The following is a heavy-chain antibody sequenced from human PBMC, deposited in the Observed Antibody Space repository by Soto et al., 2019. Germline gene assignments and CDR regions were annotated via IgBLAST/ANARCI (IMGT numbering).Heavy chain of an antibody. D-gene: IGHD2-21*02. CDR2: IHNSGNT. V-gene: IGHV4-31*03. CDR3: ARLGYCDVACPRGGGFDV. Sequence: QVQLQESGPGLVRPSQTLSLTCTVSGGSISSGGYFWTWIRQHPEKGLEWIGYIHNSGNTYYAPSLQRRVVILGDTSKNQFSLQLTSLTAADTGVYYCARLGYCDVACPRGGGFDVWGQGTLVTVS. CDR1: GGSISSGGYF. J-gene: IGHJ3*01.